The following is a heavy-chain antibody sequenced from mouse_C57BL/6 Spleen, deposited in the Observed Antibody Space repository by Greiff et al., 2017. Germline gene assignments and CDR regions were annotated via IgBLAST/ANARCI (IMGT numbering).Heavy chain of an antibody. CDR1: GYAFSSSW. D-gene: IGHD2-4*01. J-gene: IGHJ2*01. CDR3: ARTASTMIPLDY. V-gene: IGHV1-82*01. CDR2: IYPGDGDT. Sequence: QVQLKQSGPELVKPGASVKISCKASGYAFSSSWMNWVKQRPGKGLEWIGRIYPGDGDTNYNGKFKGKATLTADKSSSTAYMQLSSLTSEDSAVYFCARTASTMIPLDYWGQGTTLTVSS.